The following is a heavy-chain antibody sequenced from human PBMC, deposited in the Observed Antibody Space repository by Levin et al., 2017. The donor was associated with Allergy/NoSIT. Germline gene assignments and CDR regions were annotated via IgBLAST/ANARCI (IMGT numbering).Heavy chain of an antibody. V-gene: IGHV3-21*01. CDR2: ISSSSNYI. CDR3: ARVHKDYYGSGSYYCLDY. CDR1: GFTFSSFS. D-gene: IGHD3-10*01. J-gene: IGHJ4*02. Sequence: PGESLKISCAASGFTFSSFSMNWVRQAPGKGLEWVSSISSSSNYIYYADSVKGRFTISRDNAKNSLFLQMNSLRDEDTAVYYCARVHKDYYGSGSYYCLDYWGQGTLVTVSS.